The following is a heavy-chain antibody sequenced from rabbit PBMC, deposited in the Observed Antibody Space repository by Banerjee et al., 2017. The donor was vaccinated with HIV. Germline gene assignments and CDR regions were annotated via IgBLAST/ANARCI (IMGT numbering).Heavy chain of an antibody. CDR3: ARDLAGVIGWNFNL. Sequence: QEQLEESGGDLVKPEGSLTLTCTASGFSFSNKYVMCWVRQAPGKGLEWIACMHAGSSVAPYYASWAKGRFTISKTSSTTVTLQMTSLTAADTATYFCARDLAGVIGWNFNLWGPGTLVTVS. J-gene: IGHJ4*01. CDR2: MHAGSSVAP. D-gene: IGHD4-1*01. CDR1: GFSFSNKYV. V-gene: IGHV1S45*01.